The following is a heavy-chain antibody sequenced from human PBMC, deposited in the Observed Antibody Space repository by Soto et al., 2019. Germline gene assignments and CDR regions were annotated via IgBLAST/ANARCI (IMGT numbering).Heavy chain of an antibody. D-gene: IGHD2-2*01. CDR1: GGSLSGYY. V-gene: IGHV4-34*01. CDR2: INHSGST. Sequence: SXTLSLTCAVYGGSLSGYYWSWIRQPPGKGLEWIGEINHSGSTNYNPSLKSRVTISVDTSKNQFSLKLSSVTAADTAVYYCANSRPAATNDYWGQGTLVTVSS. CDR3: ANSRPAATNDY. J-gene: IGHJ4*02.